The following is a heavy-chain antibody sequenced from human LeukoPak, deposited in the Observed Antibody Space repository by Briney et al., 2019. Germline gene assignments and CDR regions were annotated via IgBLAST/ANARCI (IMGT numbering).Heavy chain of an antibody. J-gene: IGHJ6*02. Sequence: SETLSLTCTVSGGSISSGDYYWSWIRQPPGKGLEWTGCIYYSGSTYYNPSLKSRVTISVDTSKNQFSLKLSSVTAADTAVYYCARDRGPDYGGPGNYGMDVWGQGTTVTVSS. D-gene: IGHD4-17*01. CDR3: ARDRGPDYGGPGNYGMDV. CDR1: GGSISSGDYY. V-gene: IGHV4-30-4*01. CDR2: IYYSGST.